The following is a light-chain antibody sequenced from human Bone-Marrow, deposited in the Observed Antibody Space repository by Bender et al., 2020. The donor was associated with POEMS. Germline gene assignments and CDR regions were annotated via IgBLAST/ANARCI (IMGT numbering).Light chain of an antibody. J-gene: IGLJ1*01. Sequence: QSALTQPPSVSGSPGQSVTISCTGTSSDVGANDGVSWYQQPPGKAPKLLIFDVNARPSGVPDRFSGSKSGNAASLTVSGLQAEDEADYYCSSYALGNKYVFGTGTKVTVL. CDR2: DVN. CDR1: SSDVGANDG. CDR3: SSYALGNKYV. V-gene: IGLV2-8*01.